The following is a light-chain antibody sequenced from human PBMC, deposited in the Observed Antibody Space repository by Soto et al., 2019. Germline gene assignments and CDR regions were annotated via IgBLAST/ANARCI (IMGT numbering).Light chain of an antibody. Sequence: EVMLTQSPGTLSLSPGERATLSCRASQSVSSNYLAWYQQKSGQAPRLLIYGASNRATGIPDRFSGSGSGTDFTLTIRSLEPEDFAVYYGQQYDTSPRTFGQGTKVELK. V-gene: IGKV3-20*01. J-gene: IGKJ1*01. CDR3: QQYDTSPRT. CDR2: GAS. CDR1: QSVSSNY.